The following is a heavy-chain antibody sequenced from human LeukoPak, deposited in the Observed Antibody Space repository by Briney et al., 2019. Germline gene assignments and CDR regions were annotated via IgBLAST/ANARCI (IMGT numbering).Heavy chain of an antibody. CDR1: GFTVSNNY. CDR2: FYSGGST. V-gene: IGHV3-53*01. CDR3: ARATLDN. Sequence: PGGSLRLSCAASGFTVSNNYNSWVRQAPGKGLEWVVVFYSGGSTKYADSVKARFTISRDNSKNTVYLQMNSLRADDTAVYYCARATLDNWGQGTLVTVSS. J-gene: IGHJ4*02.